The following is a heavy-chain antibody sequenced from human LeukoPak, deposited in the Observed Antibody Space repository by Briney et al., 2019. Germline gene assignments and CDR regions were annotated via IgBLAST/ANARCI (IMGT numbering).Heavy chain of an antibody. V-gene: IGHV4-34*01. CDR3: AREQRARPFDY. Sequence: SETLSLTCAVYGESFSKYYWSWIRQPPGKGLEWIGEINHNGNTNYNPSLKSRVTISVDTSKNQFSLKMSSVTAADTAVYYYAREQRARPFDYWGQGTLVTVSS. D-gene: IGHD5-24*01. CDR1: GESFSKYY. J-gene: IGHJ4*02. CDR2: INHNGNT.